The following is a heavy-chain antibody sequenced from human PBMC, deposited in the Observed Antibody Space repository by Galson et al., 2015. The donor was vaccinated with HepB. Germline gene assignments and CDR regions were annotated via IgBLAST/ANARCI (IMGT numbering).Heavy chain of an antibody. CDR3: ARLSLLYGDYAMTYYFDY. CDR2: IYYSGST. Sequence: SETLSLTCTVSGGSISSYYWSWIRQPPGKGLEWIGYIYYSGSTNYNPSLKSRVTISVDTSKNQFSLKLSSVTAADTAVYYCARLSLLYGDYAMTYYFDYWGQGTLVTVSS. D-gene: IGHD4-17*01. CDR1: GGSISSYY. J-gene: IGHJ4*02. V-gene: IGHV4-59*08.